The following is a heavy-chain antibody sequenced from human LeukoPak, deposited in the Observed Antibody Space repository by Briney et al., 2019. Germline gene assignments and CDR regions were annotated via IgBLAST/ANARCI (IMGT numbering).Heavy chain of an antibody. J-gene: IGHJ4*02. V-gene: IGHV4-4*08. CDR2: IYTSGST. Sequence: PSETLSLTCTVSGGSISTYYWNWIRQPPGKGLEWIGRIYTSGSTNYNPSLKSRVTISVDTSKNQFSLKLSSVTAADTAVYYCARSGYSGELDYWGQGTLVTVSS. CDR1: GGSISTYY. D-gene: IGHD5-12*01. CDR3: ARSGYSGELDY.